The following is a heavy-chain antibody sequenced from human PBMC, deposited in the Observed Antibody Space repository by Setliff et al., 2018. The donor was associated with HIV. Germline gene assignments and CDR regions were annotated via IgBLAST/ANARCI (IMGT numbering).Heavy chain of an antibody. V-gene: IGHV4-39*07. CDR3: ASEAWTSYRSSSGYYYY. CDR2: IAYSGTT. J-gene: IGHJ4*02. Sequence: PSETLSLTCTVSGGSFIGSSFQSTWIRQTPGKGLEWIADIAYSGTTMYTNYNPSLERRVIISEDTSKNQFSLKLSSVTAADTAVYYCASEAWTSYRSSSGYYYYWGQGSLVTVSS. D-gene: IGHD6-6*01. CDR1: GGSFIGSSFQ.